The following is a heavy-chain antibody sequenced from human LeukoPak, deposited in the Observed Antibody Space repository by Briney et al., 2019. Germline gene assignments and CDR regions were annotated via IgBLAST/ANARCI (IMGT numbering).Heavy chain of an antibody. J-gene: IGHJ6*03. CDR2: IYPGDSDT. Sequence: KCGESLKISCQGSGYSFTSYWIGWVRQLPGKGLEWMGIIYPGDSDTRYSPSFQGQVTISADKSISTAYLQWSSLKASDTAMYYCARQRQLNYYYYMDVWGKGTTVTVSS. CDR1: GYSFTSYW. CDR3: ARQRQLNYYYYMDV. V-gene: IGHV5-51*01. D-gene: IGHD6-13*01.